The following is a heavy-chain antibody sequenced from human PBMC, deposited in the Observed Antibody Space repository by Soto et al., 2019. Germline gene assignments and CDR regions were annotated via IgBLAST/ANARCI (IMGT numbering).Heavy chain of an antibody. Sequence: SETLSLTCTVSGGSISSRSYYWGWIRQPPGKGLVWIGSIYYSGSTYYNPSLKSRVTISVDTSKNQFSLKLSSVTAADTAVYYCASLSRITMVRGVIDQDYWGQGTLVTVSS. CDR2: IYYSGST. CDR3: ASLSRITMVRGVIDQDY. CDR1: GGSISSRSYY. D-gene: IGHD3-10*01. V-gene: IGHV4-39*01. J-gene: IGHJ4*02.